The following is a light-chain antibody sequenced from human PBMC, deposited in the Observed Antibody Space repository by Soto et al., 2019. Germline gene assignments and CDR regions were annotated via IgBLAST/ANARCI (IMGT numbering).Light chain of an antibody. CDR2: GAS. V-gene: IGKV3D-15*01. Sequence: EIVMTQSPATLSVSPGEGATLSCRAGQSVSSSYLAWYQQKPGQAPRLLIYGASSRATGIPARFSGSGSGTEFTLTISSLQSEDFAVYYCQQYNTCPPEPFGQGTNVHIK. CDR3: QQYNTCPPEP. CDR1: QSVSSSY. J-gene: IGKJ1*01.